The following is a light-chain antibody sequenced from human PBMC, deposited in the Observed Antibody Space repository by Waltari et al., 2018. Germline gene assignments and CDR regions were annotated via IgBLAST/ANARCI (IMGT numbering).Light chain of an antibody. Sequence: EIVKIQSPDLQTVTPKERVTITYRASQRIGTTLHWYQQKQDQSPKILIKYAYQSISGVPSRYSGSGSGTEFTLTINSLEAEDAAAYYCHQSSSLPYTFGQGTKLEIK. CDR1: QRIGTT. J-gene: IGKJ2*01. CDR2: YAY. V-gene: IGKV6D-21*02. CDR3: HQSSSLPYT.